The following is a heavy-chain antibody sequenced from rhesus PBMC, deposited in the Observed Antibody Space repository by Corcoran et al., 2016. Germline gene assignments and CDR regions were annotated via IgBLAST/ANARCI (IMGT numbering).Heavy chain of an antibody. CDR2: SIPLAGIT. D-gene: IGHD6-31*01. Sequence: QVQLVQSGAEVKKPGASVKVSCKASGFTFGSYAISLVRQAPGQGLECVVVSIPLAGITNDAEKFQGRVTITADTSTSTAYMELSSRRSEDTAVYYCARDSSGCLDYWGQGVLVTVSS. V-gene: IGHV1-198*02. J-gene: IGHJ4*01. CDR3: ARDSSGCLDY. CDR1: GFTFGSYA.